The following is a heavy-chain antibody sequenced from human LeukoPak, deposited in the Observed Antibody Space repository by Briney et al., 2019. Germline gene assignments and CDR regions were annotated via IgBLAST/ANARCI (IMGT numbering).Heavy chain of an antibody. J-gene: IGHJ4*02. CDR1: GGSISSGGYY. D-gene: IGHD5-18*01. V-gene: IGHV4-31*03. CDR3: AREDVDTAMLFDY. CDR2: IYYSGST. Sequence: SETLSLTCTVSGGSISSGGYYWSWIRQHPGKGLEWIGYIYYSGSTYYNPPLKSRVTISVDTSKNRFSLKLSSVTAADTAVYYCAREDVDTAMLFDYWGQGTLVTVSS.